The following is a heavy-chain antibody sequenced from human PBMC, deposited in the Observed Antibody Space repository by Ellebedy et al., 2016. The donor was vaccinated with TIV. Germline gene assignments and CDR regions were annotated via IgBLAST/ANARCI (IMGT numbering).Heavy chain of an antibody. CDR1: GYSVTSGFH. CDR2: LHPHGNN. D-gene: IGHD2-2*01. CDR3: ARVDCSSTSCWYYYGMDV. J-gene: IGHJ6*02. Sequence: SETLSLTXAVSGYSVTSGFHWGWIRQPPGKGLEWIGSLHPHGNNYYDLSLRSRVTISIETSRNQFSLKLTSVTAADTAVYYCARVDCSSTSCWYYYGMDVWGQGTTVTVSS. V-gene: IGHV4-38-2*01.